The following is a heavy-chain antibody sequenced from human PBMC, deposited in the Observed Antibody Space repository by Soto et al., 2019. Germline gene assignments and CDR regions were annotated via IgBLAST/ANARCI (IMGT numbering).Heavy chain of an antibody. V-gene: IGHV4-31*03. CDR2: IYYSGST. J-gene: IGHJ3*02. D-gene: IGHD6-25*01. CDR3: ARVLTANARRDDAFDI. CDR1: GGSISSGGYY. Sequence: LSLTCTVSGGSISSGGYYWSWIRQHPGKGLEWIGYIYYSGSTYYNPSLKSRVTISVDTSKNQFSLKLSSVTAADTAVYYCARVLTANARRDDAFDIWGQGTMVTVSS.